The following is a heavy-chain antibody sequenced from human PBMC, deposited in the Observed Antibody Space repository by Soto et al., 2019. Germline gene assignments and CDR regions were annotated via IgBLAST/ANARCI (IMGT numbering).Heavy chain of an antibody. CDR2: ISVSGNII. V-gene: IGHV3-48*03. CDR3: VRDTMRASAAASLDY. Sequence: EVQLVESGGGLVQPGGSLRLSCAASGFTFSTYDFNWVRQAPGKGLEWISYISVSGNIIKYADSVKGGFTISRDNAENSLHLHMSSLRVDDTAVYFCVRDTMRASAAASLDYWGQGTQVIVSS. J-gene: IGHJ4*02. D-gene: IGHD6-13*01. CDR1: GFTFSTYD.